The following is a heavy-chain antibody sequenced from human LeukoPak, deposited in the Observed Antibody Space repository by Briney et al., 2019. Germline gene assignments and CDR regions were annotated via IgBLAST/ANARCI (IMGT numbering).Heavy chain of an antibody. CDR3: ARDARDEVATREGYYY. CDR1: GYTFTSYY. D-gene: IGHD5-24*01. V-gene: IGHV1-46*01. J-gene: IGHJ4*02. Sequence: ASVKVSCKASGYTFTSYYMHWVRQAPGQGLEWMGIINPSGGSTSYAQKFQGRVTMTTDTSTSTAYMELRSLRSDDTAVYYCARDARDEVATREGYYYWGQGTLVTVSS. CDR2: INPSGGST.